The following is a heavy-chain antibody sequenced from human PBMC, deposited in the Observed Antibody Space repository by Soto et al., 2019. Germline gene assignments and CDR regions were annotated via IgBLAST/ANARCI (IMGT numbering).Heavy chain of an antibody. J-gene: IGHJ3*02. CDR3: ARRTYYYDSSGYSKGVAAFDI. V-gene: IGHV4-30-4*01. Sequence: SETLSLTCPVSGGSISSGDYYWSWIRQPPGKGLEWIGYIYYSGSTYYNPSLKSRVTISVDTSKNQFSLKLSSVTAADTAVYYCARRTYYYDSSGYSKGVAAFDIWGQGTMVTVSS. CDR1: GGSISSGDYY. CDR2: IYYSGST. D-gene: IGHD3-22*01.